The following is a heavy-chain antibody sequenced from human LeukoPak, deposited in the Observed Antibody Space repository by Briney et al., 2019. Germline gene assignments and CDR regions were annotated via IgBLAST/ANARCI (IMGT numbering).Heavy chain of an antibody. CDR2: ISRRSDYI. V-gene: IGHV3-21*01. CDR1: GFTFSTFS. J-gene: IGHJ1*01. CDR3: ARGPVAGTIQH. D-gene: IGHD6-19*01. Sequence: SGGSLRLSCAASGFTFSTFSMNWLRQAPGKGLEWVSCISRRSDYIYYADSVKGRFTISRDNAKNTLYLQMSRLSVEDTGVYFCARGPVAGTIQHWGQGTLVSVSS.